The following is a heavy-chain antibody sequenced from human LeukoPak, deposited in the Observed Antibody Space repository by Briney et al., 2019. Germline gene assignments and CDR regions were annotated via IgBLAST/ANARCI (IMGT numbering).Heavy chain of an antibody. CDR3: ARLPRGSYYGPTFDY. Sequence: SETLSLTCTVSGGSISSYYWSWIRQPPGKGLEWIGDIYYSGSTNYNPSLKSRVTISVDTSKNQFSLKLSSVTAADTAVYYCARLPRGSYYGPTFDYWGQGTLVTVSS. CDR2: IYYSGST. J-gene: IGHJ4*02. CDR1: GGSISSYY. D-gene: IGHD1-26*01. V-gene: IGHV4-59*01.